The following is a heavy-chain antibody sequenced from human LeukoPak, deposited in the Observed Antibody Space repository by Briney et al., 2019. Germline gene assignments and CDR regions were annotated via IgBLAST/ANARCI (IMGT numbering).Heavy chain of an antibody. Sequence: PSQTLSLTCAVSGGSISSGGYSWSWIRQPPGKGLEWIGYIYHSGSTYYNPSLKSRVTISVDRSKNQFSLELSSVTAADTAVYYCATSRYFDWLIADYWGQGTLVTVPS. CDR3: ATSRYFDWLIADY. J-gene: IGHJ4*02. CDR2: IYHSGST. D-gene: IGHD3-9*01. CDR1: GGSISSGGYS. V-gene: IGHV4-30-2*01.